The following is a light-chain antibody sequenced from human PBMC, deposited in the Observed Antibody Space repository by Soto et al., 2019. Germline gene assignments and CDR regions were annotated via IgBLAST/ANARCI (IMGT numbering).Light chain of an antibody. CDR2: EVS. Sequence: QSVLTQPASVSGSPGQSITISCTGTSSDVGGYKYVSRYQQHPGKAPKLMIYEVSNRPSGVSNRFSGSKSGNTASLTISGLQAEDEADYYCSSYTSSSTVVFGGGTKVTVL. V-gene: IGLV2-14*01. CDR1: SSDVGGYKY. J-gene: IGLJ2*01. CDR3: SSYTSSSTVV.